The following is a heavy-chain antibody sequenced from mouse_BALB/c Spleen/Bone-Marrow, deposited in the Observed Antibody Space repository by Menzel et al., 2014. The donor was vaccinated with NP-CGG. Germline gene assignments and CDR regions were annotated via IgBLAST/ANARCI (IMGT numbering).Heavy chain of an antibody. CDR3: ARRVWSRGGDY. D-gene: IGHD2-10*02. CDR2: ISNGGGST. V-gene: IGHV5-12-2*01. Sequence: EVQLVESGGGLVQPGESLKLSCAASGFTFSSYTMSWVRQTPEKRLEWVAYISNGGGSTYYPDTVKGRFTISRDNAKNTLYLQMSSLKSEDTAMYYCARRVWSRGGDYWGQGTSVTVSS. J-gene: IGHJ4*01. CDR1: GFTFSSYT.